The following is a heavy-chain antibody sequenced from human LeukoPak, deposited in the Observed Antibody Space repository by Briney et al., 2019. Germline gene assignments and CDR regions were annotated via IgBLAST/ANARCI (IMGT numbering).Heavy chain of an antibody. CDR3: ARDEDSSSYAYMDV. CDR2: ISSSSSYI. D-gene: IGHD6-6*01. Sequence: GGSLRLSCAASGFTFSSYSMNWVRQAPGKGLEWVSSISSSSSYIYYADSVKGRFTISRDNAKNSLYLQMNSLRAEDTAVYYCARDEDSSSYAYMDVWGKGTTVTVSS. CDR1: GFTFSSYS. J-gene: IGHJ6*03. V-gene: IGHV3-21*01.